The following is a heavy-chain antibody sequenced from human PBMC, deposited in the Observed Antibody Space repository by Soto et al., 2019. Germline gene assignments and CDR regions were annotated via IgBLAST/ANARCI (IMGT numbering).Heavy chain of an antibody. D-gene: IGHD3-3*01. Sequence: QVQLVQSGAEVKKPGSSVKVSCKSSEGTFSSYAISWVRQAPGQGLEWMGGIIPMLGTTNYAQKFQGRVTVTADESTSTAYMEVSSLRSEDTAVYYCARGTIFGMVIPYFYYGMAVWGPGTTVPVSS. CDR3: ARGTIFGMVIPYFYYGMAV. J-gene: IGHJ6*02. CDR2: IIPMLGTT. CDR1: EGTFSSYA. V-gene: IGHV1-69*01.